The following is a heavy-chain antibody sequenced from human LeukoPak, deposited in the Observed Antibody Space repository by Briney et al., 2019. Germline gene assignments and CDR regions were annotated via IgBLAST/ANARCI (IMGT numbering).Heavy chain of an antibody. Sequence: ASVKVSCKASGYTFTGYYMHWVRQAPGQGLEWMGWINPNSGGTNYAQKLQGRVTMTTDTSTSTAYMELRSLGSDDTAVYYCARDRLVTTKAFDIWGQGTMVTVSS. D-gene: IGHD4-11*01. CDR2: INPNSGGT. CDR1: GYTFTGYY. CDR3: ARDRLVTTKAFDI. V-gene: IGHV1-2*02. J-gene: IGHJ3*02.